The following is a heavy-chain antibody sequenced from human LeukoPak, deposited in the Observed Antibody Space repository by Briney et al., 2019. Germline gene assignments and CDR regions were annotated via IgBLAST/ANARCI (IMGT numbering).Heavy chain of an antibody. J-gene: IGHJ4*02. Sequence: ASVKVSCKASGYTFTSYGISWVRQAPGQGLEWMGWINAYNGNTNYAQKLQGRVTMTTDTSTSTAYMELRSLRSDDTAVYYCARRLDGYNYRYYFDYWGQGTLVTVSS. D-gene: IGHD5-24*01. V-gene: IGHV1-18*01. CDR3: ARRLDGYNYRYYFDY. CDR1: GYTFTSYG. CDR2: INAYNGNT.